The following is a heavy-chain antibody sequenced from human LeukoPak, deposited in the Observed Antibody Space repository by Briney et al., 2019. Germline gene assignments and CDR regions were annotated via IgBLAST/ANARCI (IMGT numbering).Heavy chain of an antibody. CDR2: IYYSGST. J-gene: IGHJ4*02. CDR1: GGSFSGYY. D-gene: IGHD6-13*01. CDR3: ARHLRGEQQLSGFDY. V-gene: IGHV4-59*08. Sequence: SETLSLTCALYGGSFSGYYWSWIRQPPGKGLEWIGYIYYSGSTKYNPSLRSRVTISADTSKNQFSLKLSSVTAADTAVYYCARHLRGEQQLSGFDYWGQGTPVTVSS.